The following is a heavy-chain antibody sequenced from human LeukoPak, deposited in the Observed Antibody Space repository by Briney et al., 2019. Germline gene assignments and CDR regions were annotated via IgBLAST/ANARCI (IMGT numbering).Heavy chain of an antibody. Sequence: GGSLRLSCAASGFTFSSYWMSWVRQAPGKGLEWVANIKQDGGETYYVDSVKGRFTISRDNAKNSLYLQMNSLRAEDTAVYYCARDARRWVAVAGKKDYYYYGMDVWGQGTTVTVSS. J-gene: IGHJ6*02. CDR1: GFTFSSYW. D-gene: IGHD6-19*01. V-gene: IGHV3-7*01. CDR3: ARDARRWVAVAGKKDYYYYGMDV. CDR2: IKQDGGET.